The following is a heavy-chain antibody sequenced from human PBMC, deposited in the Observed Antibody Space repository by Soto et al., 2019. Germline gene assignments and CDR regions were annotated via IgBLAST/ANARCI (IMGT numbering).Heavy chain of an antibody. Sequence: ASVKVSCKASGGTFSSYAISWVRQAPGQGLEWMGGIIPIFGTANYAQKFQGRVTITADKSTSTAYMELSSLRSEDTAVYYCARDRYYDSSGYYYGRYYGMDVWGQGTTVTVSS. D-gene: IGHD3-22*01. CDR1: GGTFSSYA. CDR3: ARDRYYDSSGYYYGRYYGMDV. J-gene: IGHJ6*02. V-gene: IGHV1-69*06. CDR2: IIPIFGTA.